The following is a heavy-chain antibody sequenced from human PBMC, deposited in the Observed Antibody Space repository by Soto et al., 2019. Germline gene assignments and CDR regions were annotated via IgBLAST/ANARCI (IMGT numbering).Heavy chain of an antibody. CDR3: ARVPYCSITSCYGYYYYGMDV. J-gene: IGHJ6*02. D-gene: IGHD2-2*01. CDR1: GFTVSSNY. V-gene: IGHV3-53*01. CDR2: MYSGGST. Sequence: GGSLRLSCAASGFTVSSNYMSWVRQAPGKGLEWVSVMYSGGSTYYADSVKGRFTISRDNSKNTLYLQMNSLRAEDTAVYYCARVPYCSITSCYGYYYYGMDVWGQGTTVTVSS.